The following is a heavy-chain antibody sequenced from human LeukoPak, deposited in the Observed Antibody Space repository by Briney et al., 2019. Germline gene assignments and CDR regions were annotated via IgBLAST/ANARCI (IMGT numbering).Heavy chain of an antibody. V-gene: IGHV3-48*01. CDR2: ITNSGNSK. Sequence: PGGSLRLSCAASEFTFSSYSMNWVRQAPGKGLEWVSYITNSGNSKSYADSVKGRFTISRDNTKNSLYLQMNGLRAEDTAVYYCARGRDSSGWSNLDYWGQGTLVTVSS. J-gene: IGHJ4*02. CDR3: ARGRDSSGWSNLDY. D-gene: IGHD6-19*01. CDR1: EFTFSSYS.